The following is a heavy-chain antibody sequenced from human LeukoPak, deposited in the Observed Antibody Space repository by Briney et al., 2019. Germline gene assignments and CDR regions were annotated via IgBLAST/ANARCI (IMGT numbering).Heavy chain of an antibody. CDR2: INPNSGGT. Sequence: ASVKVSCKASGYTFTGYYMHWVRQAPGQGLEWMGWINPNSGGTNYAQKFQGRVTITADKSTSTAYMELSSLRSEDTAVYYCARGYSSGWPQAFDIWGQGTMVTVSS. CDR3: ARGYSSGWPQAFDI. V-gene: IGHV1-2*02. D-gene: IGHD6-19*01. J-gene: IGHJ3*02. CDR1: GYTFTGYY.